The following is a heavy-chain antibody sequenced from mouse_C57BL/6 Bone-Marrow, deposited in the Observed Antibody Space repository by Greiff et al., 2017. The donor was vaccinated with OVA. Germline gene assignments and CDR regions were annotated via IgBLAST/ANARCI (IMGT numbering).Heavy chain of an antibody. V-gene: IGHV1-15*01. CDR2: IDPETGGT. CDR3: TRYYGSGGGFDY. D-gene: IGHD1-1*01. Sequence: QVQLQQSGAELVRPGASVTLSCKASGYTFTDYEMHWVKQTPVHGLEWIGAIDPETGGTAYNQKFKGKAILTADKSSSTAYMELRSLTSEDSAVYYCTRYYGSGGGFDYWGQGTTLTVSS. CDR1: GYTFTDYE. J-gene: IGHJ2*01.